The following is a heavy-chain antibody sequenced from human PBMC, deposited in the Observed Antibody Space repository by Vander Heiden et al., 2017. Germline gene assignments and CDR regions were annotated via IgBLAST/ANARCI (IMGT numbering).Heavy chain of an antibody. CDR1: GFTFSRYS. Sequence: EVQLVESGGGLVQTGGSLRLACAASGFTFSRYSMNWVRQAPGKGLEWVSYISTGSSTIYYADSVKGRFTISRDNAKNSVYLQMSSLRDEDTAVYYCARDRGTMVRGAYFDYWGQGTLVTVSS. CDR3: ARDRGTMVRGAYFDY. CDR2: ISTGSSTI. V-gene: IGHV3-48*02. D-gene: IGHD3-10*01. J-gene: IGHJ4*02.